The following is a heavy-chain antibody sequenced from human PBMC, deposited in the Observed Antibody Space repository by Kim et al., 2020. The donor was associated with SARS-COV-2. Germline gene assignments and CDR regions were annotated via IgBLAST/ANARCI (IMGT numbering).Heavy chain of an antibody. V-gene: IGHV3-48*02. D-gene: IGHD3-10*01. J-gene: IGHJ6*02. CDR2: ISSSSSTI. CDR3: ARDLGPRNSYYYGSGSIYYYYGMDV. Sequence: GGSLRLSCAASGWNVRSYRMNWVRQAPGKGLEWVSYISSSSSTIYYADSVKGRFTISRDNAKNSLYLQMNSLRDEDTAVYYCARDLGPRNSYYYGSGSIYYYYGMDVWGQGTTVTVSS. CDR1: GWNVRSYR.